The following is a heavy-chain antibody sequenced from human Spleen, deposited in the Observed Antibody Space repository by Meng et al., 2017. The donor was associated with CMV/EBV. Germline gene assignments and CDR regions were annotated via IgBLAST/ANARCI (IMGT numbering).Heavy chain of an antibody. V-gene: IGHV4-59*01. CDR1: GGSISSYY. CDR3: AREDYFRNWFDP. D-gene: IGHD4/OR15-4a*01. Sequence: PETLSLTCTVSGGSISSYYWSWIRQPPGKGLEWIGYIYYSGSTNYNPSLKSRVTISVDTSKNQFSLKLSSVTAADTAVYYCAREDYFRNWFDPWGQGTLVTVSS. CDR2: IYYSGST. J-gene: IGHJ5*02.